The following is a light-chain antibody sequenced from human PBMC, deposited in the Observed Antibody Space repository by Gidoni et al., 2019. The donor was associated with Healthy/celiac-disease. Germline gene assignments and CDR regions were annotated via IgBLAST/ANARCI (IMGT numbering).Light chain of an antibody. CDR1: QGISTY. J-gene: IGKJ3*01. Sequence: DIQMTQSPSSLSASVADKVTITCRASQGISTYLAWYQQKPGKVPKLLIYAASSLQSGVPSRFSGSGSGTDFTLTISSLQPEDVATYYCQKYNSAPPGVTFGPGTKVEIK. CDR3: QKYNSAPPGVT. V-gene: IGKV1-27*01. CDR2: AAS.